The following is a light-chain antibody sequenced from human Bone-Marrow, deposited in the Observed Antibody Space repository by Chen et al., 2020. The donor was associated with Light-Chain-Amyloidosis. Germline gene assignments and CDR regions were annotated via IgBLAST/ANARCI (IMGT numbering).Light chain of an antibody. CDR1: HSLLHSDGRTY. CDR3: MQSIQLPRT. J-gene: IGKJ1*01. CDR2: EVS. Sequence: DILMTQTPLSLSVTPGQPASISCKSSHSLLHSDGRTYLFWFLQKPGQPPQLLMYEVSTRFSGVPDKFTCSGSGTHFTLNISRVEAEDVGIYYCMQSIQLPRTFGQGTKVEIK. V-gene: IGKV2D-29*01.